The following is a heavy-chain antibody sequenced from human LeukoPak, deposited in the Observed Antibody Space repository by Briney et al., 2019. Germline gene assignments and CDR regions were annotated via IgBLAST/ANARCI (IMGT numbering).Heavy chain of an antibody. CDR3: AKGSLKIAVAGKEFDY. J-gene: IGHJ4*02. CDR2: IRYDGSNK. CDR1: GFTFSSYA. D-gene: IGHD6-19*01. V-gene: IGHV3-30*02. Sequence: GGSLRLSCAASGFTFSSYAMSWVRQAPGKGLEWVAFIRYDGSNKYYADSVKGRFTISRDNSKNTLYLQMNSLRAEDTAVYYCAKGSLKIAVAGKEFDYWGQGALVTVSS.